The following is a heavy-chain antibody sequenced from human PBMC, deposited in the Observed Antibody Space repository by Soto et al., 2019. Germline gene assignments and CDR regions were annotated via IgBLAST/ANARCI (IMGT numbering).Heavy chain of an antibody. V-gene: IGHV4-59*08. CDR2: IYYSAST. CDR1: GRSISSYY. J-gene: IGHJ6*02. D-gene: IGHD3-9*01. Sequence: SETLSLTCTVSGRSISSYYWSWIRQPPGKGLEWIGYIYYSASTNYNPSLKSRVTISVDTSKNQFSLKLSSVTAADTAVYYCARQNPYYDILTGYSPEDYYYGMDVWGQGTTVTVSS. CDR3: ARQNPYYDILTGYSPEDYYYGMDV.